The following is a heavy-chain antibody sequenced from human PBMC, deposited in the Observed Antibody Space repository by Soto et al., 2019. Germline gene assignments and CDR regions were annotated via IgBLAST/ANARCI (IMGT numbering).Heavy chain of an antibody. Sequence: ASVKVSCKASGYTFTGYYMHWVRQAPGQGLEWMGWINPNSGGTNYAQKFQGWVTMTRDTSISTAYMELSRLRSDDTAVYYCAIPPLSIAARLWRDYYCGMEVWGQGTTVTVSS. CDR1: GYTFTGYY. CDR2: INPNSGGT. V-gene: IGHV1-2*04. J-gene: IGHJ6*02. D-gene: IGHD6-6*01. CDR3: AIPPLSIAARLWRDYYCGMEV.